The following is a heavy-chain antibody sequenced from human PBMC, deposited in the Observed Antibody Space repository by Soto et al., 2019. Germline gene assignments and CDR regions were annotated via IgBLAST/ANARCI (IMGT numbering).Heavy chain of an antibody. V-gene: IGHV1-18*01. CDR3: ARDQGGYYGMDV. CDR1: GGTFSSYA. D-gene: IGHD3-16*01. Sequence: ASVKVSCKASGGTFSSYAISWVRQAPGQGLEWMGWISAYNGNTNYAQKLQGRVTMTTDTSTSTAYMELRSLRSDDTAVYYCARDQGGYYGMDVWGQGTTVTVSS. CDR2: ISAYNGNT. J-gene: IGHJ6*02.